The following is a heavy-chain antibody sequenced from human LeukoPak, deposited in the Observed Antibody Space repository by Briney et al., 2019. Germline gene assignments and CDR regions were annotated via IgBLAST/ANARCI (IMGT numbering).Heavy chain of an antibody. J-gene: IGHJ4*02. CDR2: IKHSGST. CDR3: ARGRFMTTVTTVDFDY. CDR1: GGSFSGYY. V-gene: IGHV4-34*01. D-gene: IGHD4-17*01. Sequence: SETLSLTCAVYGGSFSGYYWSWIRQPPGKGLEWIGEIKHSGSTNYNPSPKSRVTISVDTSNNQSSLKLSSVTAADTAVYYCARGRFMTTVTTVDFDYWGQGTLVTVSS.